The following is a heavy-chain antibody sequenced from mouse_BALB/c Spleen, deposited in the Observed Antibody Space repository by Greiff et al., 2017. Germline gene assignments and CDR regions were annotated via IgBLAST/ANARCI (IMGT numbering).Heavy chain of an antibody. CDR1: GYTFTSYW. CDR2: INPSTGYT. J-gene: IGHJ4*01. D-gene: IGHD3-3*01. V-gene: IGHV1-7*01. CDR3: ARGGTGDAMDY. Sequence: QVQLQQSGAELAKPGASVKMSCKASGYTFTSYWIHLVIQRPGQGLEWIGYINPSTGYTEYIQKFKDNATLTADKSSSTTYMQLSSLTSEYSAVYYCARGGTGDAMDYWGQGTSVTVSS.